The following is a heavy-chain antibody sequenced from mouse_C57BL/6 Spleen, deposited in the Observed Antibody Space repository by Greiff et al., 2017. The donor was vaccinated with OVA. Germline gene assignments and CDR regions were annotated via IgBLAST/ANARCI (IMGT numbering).Heavy chain of an antibody. D-gene: IGHD4-1*01. V-gene: IGHV1-82*01. CDR2: IYPGDGDT. CDR3: AIHWDGAYYFDY. CDR1: GYAFSSSW. Sequence: QVTLKVSGPELVKPGASVKISCKASGYAFSSSWMNWVKQRPGKGLEWIGRIYPGDGDTNYNGKFKGKATLTADKSSSTAYMQLSSLTSEDSAVYFCAIHWDGAYYFDYWGQGTTLTVSS. J-gene: IGHJ2*01.